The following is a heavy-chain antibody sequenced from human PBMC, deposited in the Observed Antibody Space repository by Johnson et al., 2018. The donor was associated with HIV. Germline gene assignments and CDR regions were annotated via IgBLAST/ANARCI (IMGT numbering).Heavy chain of an antibody. CDR3: ARERMAAAGTDAFDI. J-gene: IGHJ3*02. V-gene: IGHV3-66*01. D-gene: IGHD6-13*01. CDR1: GFTVSSNY. Sequence: VQLVESGGGVVQPGGSLRLSCAASGFTVSSNYMSWVRQAPGKGLEWVSVIYSGDSAYYTHSVKGRFTISRDNSKNTLYLQMNSLRAEDTAVYFCARERMAAAGTDAFDIGGQGTMVTVSS. CDR2: IYSGDSA.